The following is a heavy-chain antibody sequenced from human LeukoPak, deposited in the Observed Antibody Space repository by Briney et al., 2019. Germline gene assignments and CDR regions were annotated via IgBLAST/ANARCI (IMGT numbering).Heavy chain of an antibody. D-gene: IGHD5-18*01. CDR2: ISSSSRYI. V-gene: IGHV3-21*01. CDR1: GFTFTSYS. Sequence: PGGSLRLSCAASGFTFTSYSMNWVRQAPGRGLEWVSSISSSSRYIYYADSVKGRFTISRDNAKNSLYLQMNSLRAEDTAVYYCARDSYGYGYFDYWGQGTLVTVSS. CDR3: ARDSYGYGYFDY. J-gene: IGHJ4*02.